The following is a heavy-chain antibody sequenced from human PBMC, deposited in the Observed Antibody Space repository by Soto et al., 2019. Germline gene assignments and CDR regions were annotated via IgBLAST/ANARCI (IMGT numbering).Heavy chain of an antibody. CDR2: ISGSGGST. D-gene: IGHD5-12*01. CDR1: GFTFSSYA. V-gene: IGHV3-23*01. Sequence: GGSLRLSSAASGFTFSSYAMSWVRQAPGKGLEWVSAISGSGGSTYYADSVKGRFTISRDNSKNTLYLQMNSLRAEDTAVYYCAKDRPSGYRAYYFDYWGQGTLVTVSS. CDR3: AKDRPSGYRAYYFDY. J-gene: IGHJ4*02.